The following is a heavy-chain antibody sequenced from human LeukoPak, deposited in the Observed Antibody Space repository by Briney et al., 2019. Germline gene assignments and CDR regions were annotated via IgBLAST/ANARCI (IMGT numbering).Heavy chain of an antibody. D-gene: IGHD3-10*01. Sequence: SETLSLTCTVSGGSISSGGYYWSWIRQPPGKGLEWIGYIYHSGSTYYNPSLKSRVTISVDRSKNQFSLKLSSVTAADTAVYYCARGATLMATAFDYWGQGTLVTVSS. CDR2: IYHSGST. CDR1: GGSISSGGYY. CDR3: ARGATLMATAFDY. V-gene: IGHV4-30-2*01. J-gene: IGHJ4*02.